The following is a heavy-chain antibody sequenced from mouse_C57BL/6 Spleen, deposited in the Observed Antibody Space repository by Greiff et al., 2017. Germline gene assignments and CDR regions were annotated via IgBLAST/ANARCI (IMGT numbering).Heavy chain of an antibody. Sequence: QVQLQQPGAELVKPGDSVKLSCKASGYTFTSYWMHWVKQRPGQGLEWIGMIHPNSGSTNYNDKFKSKATLTVDKYTGTAYMQLSSLTSEDSAGYYRARQSATLDYWGQGTTRTVSS. CDR3: ARQSATLDY. CDR1: GYTFTSYW. D-gene: IGHD6-1*01. CDR2: IHPNSGST. J-gene: IGHJ2*01. V-gene: IGHV1-64*01.